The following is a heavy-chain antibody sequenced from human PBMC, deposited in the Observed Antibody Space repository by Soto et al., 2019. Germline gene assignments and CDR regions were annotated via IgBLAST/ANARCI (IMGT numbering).Heavy chain of an antibody. CDR2: IWYDGSNK. D-gene: IGHD3-10*01. Sequence: GGSLRLSCAASGFTFSSYGMHWVRQAPGKGLEWVAVIWYDGSNKYYADSVKGRFTISRDNSKNTLYLQMNSLRAEDTAVYYCARDQSITMVRGATMPWYYGMDVWGQGTTVTVSS. J-gene: IGHJ6*02. V-gene: IGHV3-33*01. CDR3: ARDQSITMVRGATMPWYYGMDV. CDR1: GFTFSSYG.